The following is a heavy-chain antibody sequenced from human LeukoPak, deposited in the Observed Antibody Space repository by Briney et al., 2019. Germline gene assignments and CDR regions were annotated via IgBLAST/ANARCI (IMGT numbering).Heavy chain of an antibody. Sequence: ASVKDSCKASGYTFTGYYMHWVRQAPGQGLEWMGWINPNSGGTNYAQKFQGRVTMTRDTSISTAYMELSRLRSDDTAVYYCARDGSPIYGGNPDFDYWGQGTLVTVSS. V-gene: IGHV1-2*02. J-gene: IGHJ4*02. CDR2: INPNSGGT. D-gene: IGHD4-23*01. CDR1: GYTFTGYY. CDR3: ARDGSPIYGGNPDFDY.